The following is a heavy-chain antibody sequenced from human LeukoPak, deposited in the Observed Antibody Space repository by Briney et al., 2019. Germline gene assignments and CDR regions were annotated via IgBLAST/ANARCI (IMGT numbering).Heavy chain of an antibody. CDR3: ARDIGIAAAGTLDY. CDR2: ISGSGGST. V-gene: IGHV3-23*01. Sequence: PGGSLRLSCAASGFTFSSYAMSWVRQAPGKGLEWVSAISGSGGSTYYADSVKGRFTISRDNSKNTLYLQMNSLRAEDTAVYYCARDIGIAAAGTLDYWGQGTLVTVSS. J-gene: IGHJ4*02. D-gene: IGHD6-13*01. CDR1: GFTFSSYA.